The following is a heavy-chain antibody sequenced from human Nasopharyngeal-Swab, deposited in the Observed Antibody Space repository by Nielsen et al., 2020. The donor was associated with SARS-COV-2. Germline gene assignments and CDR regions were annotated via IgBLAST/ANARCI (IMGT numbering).Heavy chain of an antibody. CDR3: AKDSENNWNYGDRCYFDY. CDR1: GFTFSSYA. Sequence: GGSLRLSCAASGFTFSSYAMSWVRQAPGKGLEWVSAISGSGGSTYYADSVKGRFTISRDNSKNTLYLQMNSLRAEDTAVYYCAKDSENNWNYGDRCYFDYWGQGTLVTVSS. D-gene: IGHD1-7*01. J-gene: IGHJ4*02. CDR2: ISGSGGST. V-gene: IGHV3-23*01.